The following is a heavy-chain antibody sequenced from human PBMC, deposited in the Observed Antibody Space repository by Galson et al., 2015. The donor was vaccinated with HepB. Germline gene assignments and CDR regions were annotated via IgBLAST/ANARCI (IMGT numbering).Heavy chain of an antibody. D-gene: IGHD3-3*01. J-gene: IGHJ4*02. CDR1: GFTFGDYA. CDR2: IRSKAYGGTT. CDR3: TRDSTYYDFWSGSYY. V-gene: IGHV3-49*03. Sequence: SLRLSCAASGFTFGDYAMSWFRQAPGKGLEWVGFIRSKAYGGTTEYAASVKGRFTSSRDDSKSIAYLQMNSLKTEDTAVYYCTRDSTYYDFWSGSYYWGQGTLVTVSS.